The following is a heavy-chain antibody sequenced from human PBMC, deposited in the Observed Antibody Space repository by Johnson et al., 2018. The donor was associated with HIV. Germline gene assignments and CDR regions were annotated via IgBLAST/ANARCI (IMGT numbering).Heavy chain of an antibody. CDR2: ISYDGSDK. V-gene: IGHV3-30*04. CDR1: GFTFSTYA. CDR3: AKDRMVGWEPYNACAI. D-gene: IGHD1-26*01. Sequence: QVQLVESGGGLVQPGGSLRLSCAASGFTFSTYAMHWVRQAPGKGLEWVAVISYDGSDKYYADSVQGRFTISRDNSKNTLYLQMNSLRAEDTTVDYCAKDRMVGWEPYNACAIWGQGTMITVSS. J-gene: IGHJ3*02.